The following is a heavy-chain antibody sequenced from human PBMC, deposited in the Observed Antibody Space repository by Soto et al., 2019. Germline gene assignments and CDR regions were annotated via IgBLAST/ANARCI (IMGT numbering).Heavy chain of an antibody. Sequence: QITLKECGPTLVKPTQTLTLTCIFSGFSLRTSGVGVGWIRQPPGKALEWLGFIYWNDDKRYSPSLKSRITIAKDPSKNQVVLTMTNMDPVDTATYYCAKSGSSGWYGWFDPWGQGTLVTVSS. CDR2: IYWNDDK. D-gene: IGHD6-19*01. V-gene: IGHV2-5*01. CDR3: AKSGSSGWYGWFDP. J-gene: IGHJ5*02. CDR1: GFSLRTSGVG.